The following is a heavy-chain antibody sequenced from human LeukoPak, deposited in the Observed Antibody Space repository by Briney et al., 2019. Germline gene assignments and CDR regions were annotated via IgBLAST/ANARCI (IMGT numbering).Heavy chain of an antibody. Sequence: ASVKVSCKASGYTFTSYDINWVRQATGQGLEWMGWMNPNSGNTGYAQKLQGRVTMTRNTSISTAYMELSSLRSEDTAVYYCARFYSGTTGQNWFDPWGQGTLVTVSS. D-gene: IGHD4-17*01. CDR3: ARFYSGTTGQNWFDP. CDR1: GYTFTSYD. V-gene: IGHV1-8*01. J-gene: IGHJ5*02. CDR2: MNPNSGNT.